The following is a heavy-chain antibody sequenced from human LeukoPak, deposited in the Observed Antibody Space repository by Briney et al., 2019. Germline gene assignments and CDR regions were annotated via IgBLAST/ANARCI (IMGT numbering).Heavy chain of an antibody. CDR1: GGSFSGYY. V-gene: IGHV4-34*01. CDR3: ARGGFVVVPAAPRPHYYYMDV. Sequence: PSETLSLTCAVYGGSFSGYYWSWIRQPPGKGLEWIGEINHSGSTNYNPSLKSRVTISVDTSKNQFSLKLSSVTAADTAVYYCARGGFVVVPAAPRPHYYYMDVWGKGTTVTVSS. CDR2: INHSGST. J-gene: IGHJ6*03. D-gene: IGHD2-2*01.